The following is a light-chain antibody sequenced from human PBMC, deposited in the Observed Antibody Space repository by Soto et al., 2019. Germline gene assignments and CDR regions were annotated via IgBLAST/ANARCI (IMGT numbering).Light chain of an antibody. J-gene: IGLJ3*02. CDR1: SSNIGNNT. CDR3: APWDDSLNGPV. CDR2: NDD. V-gene: IGLV1-44*01. Sequence: SVLTQPPSASGTPGQRVSISCSGSSSNIGNNTVNWYQHLPGTAPKLLIYNDDQRTSGVPDRFSGSKSGTSASLAISGLQSEDEAYYYCAPWDDSLNGPVFGGGTKLTVL.